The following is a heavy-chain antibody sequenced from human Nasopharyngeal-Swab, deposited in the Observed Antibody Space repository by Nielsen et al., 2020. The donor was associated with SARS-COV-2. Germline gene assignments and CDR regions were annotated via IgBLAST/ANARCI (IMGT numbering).Heavy chain of an antibody. V-gene: IGHV1-8*02. D-gene: IGHD3-3*01. CDR3: ARGQSYDFWSGYYRLGLLFYYYGMDV. CDR1: GYTFTGYY. CDR2: INPNSGNT. J-gene: IGHJ6*02. Sequence: ASVKVSCKASGYTFTGYYMHWVRQAPGQGLEWMGWINPNSGNTGYAQKFQGRVTMTRNTSISTAYMELSSLRSEDTAVYYCARGQSYDFWSGYYRLGLLFYYYGMDVWGQGTTVTVSS.